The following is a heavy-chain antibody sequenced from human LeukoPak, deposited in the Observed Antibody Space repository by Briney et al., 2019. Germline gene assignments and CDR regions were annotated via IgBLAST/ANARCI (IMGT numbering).Heavy chain of an antibody. Sequence: GGSLRLSCAASGFTFSSYDMHWVRQATGKGLEWVSAIGTAGDTYYPGSVKGRFTISRENAKNSLYLQMNSLRAGDTAVYYCARERYCSSTSCSAGMDVWGHGTTVTVSS. J-gene: IGHJ6*02. V-gene: IGHV3-13*04. CDR3: ARERYCSSTSCSAGMDV. D-gene: IGHD2-2*01. CDR1: GFTFSSYD. CDR2: IGTAGDT.